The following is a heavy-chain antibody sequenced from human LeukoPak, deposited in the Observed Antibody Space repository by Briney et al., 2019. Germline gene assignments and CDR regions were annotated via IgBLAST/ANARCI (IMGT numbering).Heavy chain of an antibody. CDR3: ARGGVVSRGQWLCADY. D-gene: IGHD6-19*01. Sequence: SETLSLTCAVYGGSFSGYYWSWIRQPPGKGLEWIGEIYHSGSTNYNPSLKSRVTISVDKSKNQSSLKLSSVTAADTAVYYCARGGVVSRGQWLCADYWGQGALVTVSS. V-gene: IGHV4-34*01. CDR1: GGSFSGYY. J-gene: IGHJ4*02. CDR2: IYHSGST.